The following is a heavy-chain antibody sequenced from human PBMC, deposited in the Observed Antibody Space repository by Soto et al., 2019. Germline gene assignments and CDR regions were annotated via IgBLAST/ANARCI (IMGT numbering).Heavy chain of an antibody. D-gene: IGHD3-10*01. CDR3: ARAGVPMVRGVINYFDY. J-gene: IGHJ4*02. CDR1: GGSISSGGYS. V-gene: IGHV4-30-2*01. Sequence: PSETLSLTCAVSGGSISSGGYSWSWIRQPPGKGLEWIGYIYHSGSTYYNPSLKSRVTISVDRSKNQFSLKLSSVTAADTAVYYCARAGVPMVRGVINYFDYWGQGTLVTV. CDR2: IYHSGST.